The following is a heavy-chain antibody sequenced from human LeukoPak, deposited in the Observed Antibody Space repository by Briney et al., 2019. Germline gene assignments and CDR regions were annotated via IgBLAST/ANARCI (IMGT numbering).Heavy chain of an antibody. CDR2: INHSGST. CDR3: ARGGYSCGGVYYYMDV. J-gene: IGHJ6*03. D-gene: IGHD5-18*01. V-gene: IGHV4-34*01. CDR1: GGSFSGYY. Sequence: SETLSLTCAVYGGSFSGYYWSWIRQPPGKGLEWIGEINHSGSTNYNPSLKSRVTIPVDTSKNQFSLKLSSVTAADTAVYYCARGGYSCGGVYYYMDVWGKGTTVTVSS.